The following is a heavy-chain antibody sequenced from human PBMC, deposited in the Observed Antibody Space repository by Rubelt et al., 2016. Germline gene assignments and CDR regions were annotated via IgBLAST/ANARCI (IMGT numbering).Heavy chain of an antibody. V-gene: IGHV1-24*01. J-gene: IGHJ4*02. D-gene: IGHD6-13*01. Sequence: APGTGLEWMGGFDPEDGETIYAQKFQGRVTMTEDTSTDTAYMELSSLRSEDTAVYYCATTGRSWDWGQGTLVTVSS. CDR3: ATTGRSWD. CDR2: FDPEDGET.